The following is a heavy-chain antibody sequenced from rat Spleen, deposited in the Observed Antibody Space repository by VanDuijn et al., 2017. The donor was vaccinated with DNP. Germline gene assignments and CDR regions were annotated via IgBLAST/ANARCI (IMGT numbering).Heavy chain of an antibody. CDR2: ISYDGSST. Sequence: EVQLVESGGGLVQPGRSMKLSCAASGFTFSNYDMAWVRQAPTKGLEWVATISYDGSSTNYRDSVKGRFTISRDNAKSTLYLQMDSLRSEDTATYYCARQSGPGYNFHFDYWGQGVMVTVSS. D-gene: IGHD1-4*01. CDR1: GFTFSNYD. V-gene: IGHV5-29*01. J-gene: IGHJ2*01. CDR3: ARQSGPGYNFHFDY.